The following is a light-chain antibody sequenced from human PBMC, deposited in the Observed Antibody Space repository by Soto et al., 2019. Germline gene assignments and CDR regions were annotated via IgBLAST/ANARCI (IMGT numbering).Light chain of an antibody. CDR3: CSYARSTTSA. CDR2: EGS. CDR1: SSDVGSYNL. V-gene: IGLV2-23*01. Sequence: QSVLTQPASVSGSPGQSITISCTGTSSDVGSYNLVSWYQQHPGKAPKLMIYEGSKRPSGVSNRFSGSKSGNTASLTISGLQAEDEADYYCCSYARSTTSAFGTATNVTVL. J-gene: IGLJ1*01.